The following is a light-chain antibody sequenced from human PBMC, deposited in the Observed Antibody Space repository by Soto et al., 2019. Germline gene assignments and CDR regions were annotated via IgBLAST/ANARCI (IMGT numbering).Light chain of an antibody. V-gene: IGKV3-15*01. Sequence: EIVLTQAPATLSVSPGERATLSCRASQSVSSNLAWYQQKPGQAPRLLIYGASTRATGIPARFSGSGSGTEFTLTIPSLQSEDFAVYYCQQYNSWPRTFGQRTKVDIK. CDR2: GAS. CDR1: QSVSSN. CDR3: QQYNSWPRT. J-gene: IGKJ1*01.